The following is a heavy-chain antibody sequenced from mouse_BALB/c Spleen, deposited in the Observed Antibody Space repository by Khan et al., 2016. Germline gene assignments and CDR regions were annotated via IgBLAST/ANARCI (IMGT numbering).Heavy chain of an antibody. CDR1: AYTFTEYI. V-gene: IGHV1-62-2*01. CDR2: FYPGSGSI. D-gene: IGHD2-4*01. Sequence: QVQLKESGAELVKPGASVKLSCKASAYTFTEYIIHWVKQRSGQGLEWIGWFYPGSGSIKYNEKFKDKATLTADKSSSTVYMELSRLTSEDSAVYFCARHEGRTMITTVYFDYWGQGTTLTVSS. CDR3: ARHEGRTMITTVYFDY. J-gene: IGHJ2*01.